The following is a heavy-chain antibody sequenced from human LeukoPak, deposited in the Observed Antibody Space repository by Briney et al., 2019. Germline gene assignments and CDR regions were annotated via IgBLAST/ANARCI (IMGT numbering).Heavy chain of an antibody. CDR1: GFTVSSNY. CDR2: IYSGGST. Sequence: PGGSLRLSCAASGFTVSSNYMSWVRQAPGKGLEWVSVIYSGGSTYYAGSVKGRFTISRDNSKNTLYLQMNSLRAEDTAVFYCARAPYSSGPYYFDYWGQGTLVTVSS. J-gene: IGHJ4*02. V-gene: IGHV3-66*01. CDR3: ARAPYSSGPYYFDY. D-gene: IGHD6-19*01.